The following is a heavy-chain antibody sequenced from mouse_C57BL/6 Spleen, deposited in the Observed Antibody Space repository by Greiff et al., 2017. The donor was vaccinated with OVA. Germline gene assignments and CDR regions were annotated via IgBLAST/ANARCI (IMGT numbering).Heavy chain of an antibody. Sequence: QVQLQQSGAELVRPGASVKLSCKASGYTFTDYYINWVKQRPGQGLEWIARIYPGSGNTYYNEKFKGKATLTAEKSSSTAYMQLSSLTSEDSAVYFCAREGGLLPFDYWGQGTTLTVSS. V-gene: IGHV1-76*01. CDR1: GYTFTDYY. J-gene: IGHJ2*01. CDR3: AREGGLLPFDY. D-gene: IGHD1-1*01. CDR2: IYPGSGNT.